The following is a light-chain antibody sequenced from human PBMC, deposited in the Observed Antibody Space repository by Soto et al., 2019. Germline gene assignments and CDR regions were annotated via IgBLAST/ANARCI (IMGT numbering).Light chain of an antibody. Sequence: EIVLTQSPGTLSLSPGERATLSCRASQSFSSSYLAWYQQKPGQAPRLLIYGASSRATGIPDRFSGSGSGTELTLTSSRLGAEDSALYYCQQCGNSPFSFATGTKVDIK. CDR1: QSFSSSY. CDR3: QQCGNSPFS. J-gene: IGKJ3*01. V-gene: IGKV3-20*01. CDR2: GAS.